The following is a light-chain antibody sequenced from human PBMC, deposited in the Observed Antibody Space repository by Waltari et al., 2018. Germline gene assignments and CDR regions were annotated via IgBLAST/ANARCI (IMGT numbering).Light chain of an antibody. J-gene: IGKJ2*01. CDR2: GAS. V-gene: IGKV3-20*01. CDR3: QQYGSSVLYT. CDR1: QRLTKNY. Sequence: EIVLTQSPGTLSLSPGARATLSCRTSQRLTKNYLAWYQQKPGQAPRLLIYGASSRAAGIPDRLSGSGSGTDFTLTISRLEPEDFAVYYCQQYGSSVLYTFGQGTKLEIK.